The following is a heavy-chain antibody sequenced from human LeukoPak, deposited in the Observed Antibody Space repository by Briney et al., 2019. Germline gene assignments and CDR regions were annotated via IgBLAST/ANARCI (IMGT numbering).Heavy chain of an antibody. CDR2: IIPIFGTA. D-gene: IGHD3-10*01. CDR3: ARDLMVRGARGY. CDR1: GGTFSSYA. J-gene: IGHJ4*02. Sequence: ASVKVSCKASGGTFSSYAISWVRQAPGQGLEWMGGIIPIFGTANYAQKFQGRVTITTDESTSTAYMELSSLRSEDTAVYYCARDLMVRGARGYWGQGTLVTVSS. V-gene: IGHV1-69*05.